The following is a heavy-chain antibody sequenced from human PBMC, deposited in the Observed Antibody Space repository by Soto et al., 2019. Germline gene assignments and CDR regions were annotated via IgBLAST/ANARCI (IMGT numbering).Heavy chain of an antibody. Sequence: GGSLRLSCAASGFTVSSNYMSWVRQAPGKGLEWVSVIYSGGSTYYADSVKGRFTISRHNSKNTLYLQMNSLRAEDTAVYYCARELFVVTPLGEESYYGMDVWGQGTTVTVSS. CDR3: ARELFVVTPLGEESYYGMDV. CDR2: IYSGGST. D-gene: IGHD2-21*01. CDR1: GFTVSSNY. V-gene: IGHV3-53*04. J-gene: IGHJ6*02.